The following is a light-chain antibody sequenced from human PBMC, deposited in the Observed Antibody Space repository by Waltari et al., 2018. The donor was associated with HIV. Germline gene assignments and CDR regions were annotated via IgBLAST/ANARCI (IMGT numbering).Light chain of an antibody. CDR3: QVWDSSSGVV. J-gene: IGLJ2*01. CDR2: DDS. V-gene: IGLV3-21*04. Sequence: SYVLTQSPSVSVAPGKTARIPCGGNDIESKVVHWYQQKPGQAPLLVIYDDSDRPPGMSERFSGSNSGNTATLTISRVEAGDEAAYYCQVWDSSSGVVFGGGTNLTVL. CDR1: DIESKV.